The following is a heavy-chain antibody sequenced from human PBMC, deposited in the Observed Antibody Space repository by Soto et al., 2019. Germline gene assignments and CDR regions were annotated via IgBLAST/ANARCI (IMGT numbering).Heavy chain of an antibody. CDR2: IIPIFGTA. CDR3: TRAVQSQLLSYYYNRIDV. D-gene: IGHD2-2*01. Sequence: GASVKVSCKASGGTFSSYAISWVRQAPGQGLEWMGGIIPIFGTANYAQKFQGRVTTTADESTSTAYMELSSLRSEDTPVYYWTRAVQSQLLSYYYNRIDVWGQGTTVTVSS. J-gene: IGHJ6*02. V-gene: IGHV1-69*13. CDR1: GGTFSSYA.